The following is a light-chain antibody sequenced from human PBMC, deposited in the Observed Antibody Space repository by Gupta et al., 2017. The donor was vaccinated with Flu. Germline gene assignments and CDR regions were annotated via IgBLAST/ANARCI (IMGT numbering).Light chain of an antibody. CDR2: DAS. V-gene: IGKV3-11*01. CDR1: QRISNY. CDR3: QQRYNWPPLT. Sequence: EIVLTQLPLTLPSSPGERATLSCRASQRISNYLAWYQQKPGQPPRLLIYDASSRATDIPARFSGSGSGTDFTLTISSLEPEDFAVYYCQQRYNWPPLTFGGGTKVEI. J-gene: IGKJ4*01.